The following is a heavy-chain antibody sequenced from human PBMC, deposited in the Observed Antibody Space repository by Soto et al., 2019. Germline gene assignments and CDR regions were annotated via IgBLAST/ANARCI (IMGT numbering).Heavy chain of an antibody. CDR3: ARGKVYTAMVTHGFDY. CDR2: ISYDGSNK. J-gene: IGHJ4*02. V-gene: IGHV3-30-3*01. Sequence: GGSLRLSCAASGFTFSSYAMHWVRQAPGKGLEWVAVISYDGSNKYYADSVKGRFTISRDNSRNTLYLQMNSLRAEDTAVYYCARGKVYTAMVTHGFDYWGQGTLVTVSS. D-gene: IGHD5-18*01. CDR1: GFTFSSYA.